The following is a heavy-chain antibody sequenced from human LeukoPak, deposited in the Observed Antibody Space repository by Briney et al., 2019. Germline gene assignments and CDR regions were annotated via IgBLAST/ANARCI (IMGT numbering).Heavy chain of an antibody. J-gene: IGHJ6*02. CDR1: GFTFSDYY. V-gene: IGHV3-11*01. D-gene: IGHD2-15*01. CDR3: ARDGRTLGGSYYYYGMDV. Sequence: PGGSLRLSCAASGFTFSDYYMSWIRQAPGKGLEWVSYISSSGSTIYYADSVKGRFTISRDNAKNSLYLQMNSLRADDTAVYYCARDGRTLGGSYYYYGMDVWGQGTTVTVSS. CDR2: ISSSGSTI.